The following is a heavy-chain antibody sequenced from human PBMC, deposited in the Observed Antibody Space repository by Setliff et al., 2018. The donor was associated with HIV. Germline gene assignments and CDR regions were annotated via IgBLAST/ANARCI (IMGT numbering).Heavy chain of an antibody. J-gene: IGHJ6*02. V-gene: IGHV4-38-2*02. Sequence: PSETLSLTCTVSGYSISSGYYWGWIRQPPGTGLELIGSIYHSGSTYSNPSLKSRVTISVDTSKNKCSLKLSSVAAADTAVYYCAREGGDSGSYLDYYYGMDVWGQGTTVTVSS. CDR1: GYSISSGYY. CDR3: AREGGDSGSYLDYYYGMDV. D-gene: IGHD3-10*01. CDR2: IYHSGST.